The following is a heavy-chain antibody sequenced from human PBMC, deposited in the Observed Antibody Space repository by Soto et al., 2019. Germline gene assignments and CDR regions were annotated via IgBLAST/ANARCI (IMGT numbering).Heavy chain of an antibody. D-gene: IGHD6-13*01. J-gene: IGHJ6*02. CDR3: ARRGAAAGTHFYYYYGMDV. V-gene: IGHV1-69*01. CDR1: GGTFSSYA. CDR2: IIPIFGTA. Sequence: QVQLVQSGAEVKKPGSSVKVSCKASGGTFSSYAISWVRQAPGQGLEWMGGIIPIFGTANYAQKFQGRVTITADESTSTAYMELSSLRSEDTAVYYCARRGAAAGTHFYYYYGMDVWGQGTTVTVSS.